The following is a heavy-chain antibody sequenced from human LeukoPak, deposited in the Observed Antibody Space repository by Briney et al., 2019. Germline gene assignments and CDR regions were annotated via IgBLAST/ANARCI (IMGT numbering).Heavy chain of an antibody. Sequence: PSETLSLTCTVSGGSISSGSYYWSWIRQPPGKGLEWIGSIYYSGSTHYNPSLKSRVTISVDTSKNQFSLKLSSVTAADTAVYYCAREGSRFLLYNWFDPWGQGTLVTVSS. D-gene: IGHD3-16*01. J-gene: IGHJ5*02. CDR2: IYYSGST. CDR1: GGSISSGSYY. V-gene: IGHV4-39*07. CDR3: AREGSRFLLYNWFDP.